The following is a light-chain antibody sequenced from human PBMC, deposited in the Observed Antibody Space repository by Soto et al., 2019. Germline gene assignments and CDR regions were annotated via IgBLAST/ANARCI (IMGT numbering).Light chain of an antibody. V-gene: IGLV2-14*01. CDR3: SSYAGSSNV. CDR2: EVK. CDR1: RSDVGSYDY. Sequence: QSVLTQPASVSGSPGQSITISCTGSRSDVGSYDYVSWYQQYPGKAPKVIIYEVKYRPSGISDRFSASKSGNTASLTISGLQAEDEADYYCSSYAGSSNVFGTGTKVTVL. J-gene: IGLJ1*01.